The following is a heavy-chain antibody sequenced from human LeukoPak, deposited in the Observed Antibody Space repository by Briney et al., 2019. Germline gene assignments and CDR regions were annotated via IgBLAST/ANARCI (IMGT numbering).Heavy chain of an antibody. D-gene: IGHD6-19*01. Sequence: PSETLSLTCTVSGGSISSSYWSWIRQPPGKGLEWIGYIYYSGSTNYNPSFKSRVAISVDTSKNQFSLKLSSVTAADTAVYYCATWGIAVAGTFDYWGQGTLVAVST. J-gene: IGHJ4*02. V-gene: IGHV4-59*08. CDR3: ATWGIAVAGTFDY. CDR1: GGSISSSY. CDR2: IYYSGST.